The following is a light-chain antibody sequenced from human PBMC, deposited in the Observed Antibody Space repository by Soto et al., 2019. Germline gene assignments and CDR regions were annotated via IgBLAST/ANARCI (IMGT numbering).Light chain of an antibody. Sequence: QSALTRPASVSGSPGQSITISCTGTSSDVGAYDYVSWYQQHPDKAPKLMIYEVSNRPSGVSNRFSGSKSVNTATLTISGLQADDEADYYCSSYTSSSTRVFGTGTKVTVL. J-gene: IGLJ1*01. CDR2: EVS. V-gene: IGLV2-14*03. CDR1: SSDVGAYDY. CDR3: SSYTSSSTRV.